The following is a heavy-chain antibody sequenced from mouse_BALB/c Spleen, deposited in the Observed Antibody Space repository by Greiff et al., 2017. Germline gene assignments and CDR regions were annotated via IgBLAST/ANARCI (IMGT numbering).Heavy chain of an antibody. Sequence: QVQLQQSGAELARPGASVKLSCKASGYTFTSYWMQWVKQRPGQGLEWIGAIYPGDGDTRYTQKFKGKATLTADKSSSTAYMQLSSLASEDSAVYYSARRVYGNYYFDYWGQGTPLTVS. CDR2: IYPGDGDT. J-gene: IGHJ2*01. D-gene: IGHD2-1*01. V-gene: IGHV1-87*01. CDR1: GYTFTSYW. CDR3: ARRVYGNYYFDY.